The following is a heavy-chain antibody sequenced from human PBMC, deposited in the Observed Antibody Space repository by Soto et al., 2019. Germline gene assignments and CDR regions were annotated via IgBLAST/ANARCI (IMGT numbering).Heavy chain of an antibody. V-gene: IGHV1-8*02. D-gene: IGHD3-3*01. Sequence: ASVKVSCKASGYTFTSYGISWVRQATGQGLEWMGWMNPNSGNTGYAQKFQGRVTMTRNTSISTAYMELSSLRSEDTAVYYCARVSRGSEWLLHYYYYYGMDVWGQGTTVTVSS. CDR2: MNPNSGNT. J-gene: IGHJ6*02. CDR1: GYTFTSYG. CDR3: ARVSRGSEWLLHYYYYYGMDV.